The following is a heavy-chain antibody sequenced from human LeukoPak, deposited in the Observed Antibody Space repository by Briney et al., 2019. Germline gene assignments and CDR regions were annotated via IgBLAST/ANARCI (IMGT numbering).Heavy chain of an antibody. V-gene: IGHV3-23*01. CDR1: GFTFSSYA. CDR3: AKDSMVRGVIIPI. CDR2: ISGSAVDT. D-gene: IGHD3-10*01. J-gene: IGHJ4*02. Sequence: GGSLRLSCAASGFTFSSYAMSWVRQAPGKGLEWVSAISGSAVDTWYADSVKGRFTISRDSSKDTLYLQMNSLRAEDTAVYYCAKDSMVRGVIIPIWGQGTLVTVSS.